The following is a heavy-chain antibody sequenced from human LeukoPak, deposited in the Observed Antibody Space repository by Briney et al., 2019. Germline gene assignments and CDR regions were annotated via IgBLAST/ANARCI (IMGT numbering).Heavy chain of an antibody. D-gene: IGHD3-3*01. CDR3: ARDDRGDLLQFLEWLLYY. V-gene: IGHV1-46*01. CDR1: GYTFTSYY. CDR2: INPSGGST. Sequence: ASVKVSCKASGYTFTSYYMHWVRQAPGQGLEWMGIINPSGGSTSYAQKFQGRVTMTRDTSTSTVYMELSSLRSEDTAVYYCARDDRGDLLQFLEWLLYYWGQGTLVTVSS. J-gene: IGHJ4*02.